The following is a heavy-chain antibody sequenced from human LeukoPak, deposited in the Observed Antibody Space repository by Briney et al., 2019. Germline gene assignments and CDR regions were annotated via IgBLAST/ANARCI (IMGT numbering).Heavy chain of an antibody. Sequence: AGGSLRLSCVASGFTFSSYWMSWVRQAPGKGLEWVANIKQDGSEKYYVDSVKGRFTISRDNAKNSLYLQMNSLRAEDTAVYYCARVPAAIFTRGWFDPWGQGTLVTVSS. CDR3: ARVPAAIFTRGWFDP. V-gene: IGHV3-7*01. CDR2: IKQDGSEK. J-gene: IGHJ5*02. CDR1: GFTFSSYW. D-gene: IGHD2-2*02.